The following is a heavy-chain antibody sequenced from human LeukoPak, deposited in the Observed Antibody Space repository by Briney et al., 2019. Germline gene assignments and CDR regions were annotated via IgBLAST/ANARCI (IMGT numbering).Heavy chain of an antibody. V-gene: IGHV1-69*13. CDR2: IIPIFGTA. CDR3: ARDFAVAGNNWFDP. D-gene: IGHD6-19*01. CDR1: GGTFSSYA. J-gene: IGHJ5*02. Sequence: SVKVSCKASGGTFSSYAISWVRRAPGQGLEWMGGIIPIFGTANYAQKFQGRVTITADESTSTAYMELSSLRSEDTAVYYCARDFAVAGNNWFDPWGQGTLVTVSS.